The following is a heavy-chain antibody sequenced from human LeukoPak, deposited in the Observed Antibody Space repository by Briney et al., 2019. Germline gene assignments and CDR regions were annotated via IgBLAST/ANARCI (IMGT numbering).Heavy chain of an antibody. V-gene: IGHV3-23*01. CDR1: GFTFSSYA. CDR3: AKGPDVLRYFDWLHYFDY. CDR2: ISGSGGST. J-gene: IGHJ4*02. Sequence: GGSLRLSCAASGFTFSSYAMSWVRQAPGKGLEWVSAISGSGGSTYYADSVKGRFTISRDNSKNTLYLQMNSLRAEDTAVYYCAKGPDVLRYFDWLHYFDYWGQGTQLTVSS. D-gene: IGHD3-9*01.